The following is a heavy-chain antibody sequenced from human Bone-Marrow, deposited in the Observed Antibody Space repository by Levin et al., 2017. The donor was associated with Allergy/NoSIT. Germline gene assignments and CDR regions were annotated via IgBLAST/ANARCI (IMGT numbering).Heavy chain of an antibody. CDR3: VRENNWNYDSYFDS. J-gene: IGHJ4*02. CDR1: GFTFSTYA. CDR2: ISYDGDNK. D-gene: IGHD1-7*01. Sequence: GGSLRLSCAASGFTFSTYAMHWVRQAPGKGLEWVSVISYDGDNKYYADSVRGRFTISRDNSNNTLYLQINRLRPEDTAVYYCVRENNWNYDSYFDSWGQGTLVTVSS. V-gene: IGHV3-30-3*01.